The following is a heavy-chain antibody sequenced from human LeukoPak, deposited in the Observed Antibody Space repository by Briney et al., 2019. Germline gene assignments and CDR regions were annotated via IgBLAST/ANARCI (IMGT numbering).Heavy chain of an antibody. J-gene: IGHJ6*03. CDR3: ARGSGWNYGKWNYYYYMDV. CDR2: INPNSGGT. Sequence: ASVKVSCKASGYTFTGYYMHWVRQAPGQGLEWMGRINPNSGGTNYAQKFQGRVTMTGDTSISTAYMELSRLRSDDTAVYYCARGSGWNYGKWNYYYYMDVWGKGTTVTVSS. D-gene: IGHD1-7*01. V-gene: IGHV1-2*06. CDR1: GYTFTGYY.